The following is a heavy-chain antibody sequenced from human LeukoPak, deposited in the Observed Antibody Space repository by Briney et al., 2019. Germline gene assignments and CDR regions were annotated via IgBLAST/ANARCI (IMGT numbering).Heavy chain of an antibody. CDR3: ARYCSGASCYSGVDY. Sequence: GGSLRLSCAASGFTFGSYMMTWVRQAPGRGLEWVSTISSNGGSTYYADSVKGRFTISRDNSKNTLYLQMSSLRAEDAAIYYCARYCSGASCYSGVDYWGQGTLVPVSS. V-gene: IGHV3-23*01. CDR1: GFTFGSYM. D-gene: IGHD2-15*01. CDR2: ISSNGGST. J-gene: IGHJ4*02.